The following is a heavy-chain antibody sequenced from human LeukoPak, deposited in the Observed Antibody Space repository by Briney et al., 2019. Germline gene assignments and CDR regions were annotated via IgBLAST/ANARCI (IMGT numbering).Heavy chain of an antibody. CDR3: ARHRRELLAFDY. Sequence: PSETLSLTCTVSGGSISSYYWSWIRQPPGKGLEWIGYIYYSGSTNYNPSLKSRVTISVDTSKNQFSLKLSSVTAADTAVYYCARHRRELLAFDYWGQGTLVTVSS. CDR1: GGSISSYY. V-gene: IGHV4-59*08. J-gene: IGHJ4*02. CDR2: IYYSGST. D-gene: IGHD1-26*01.